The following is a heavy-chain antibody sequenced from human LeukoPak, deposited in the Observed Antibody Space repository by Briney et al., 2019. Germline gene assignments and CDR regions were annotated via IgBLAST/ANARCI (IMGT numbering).Heavy chain of an antibody. CDR2: MNPNSGDT. V-gene: IGHV1-8*01. CDR1: GYTFTSSD. D-gene: IGHD6-19*01. J-gene: IGHJ4*02. Sequence: ASVKVSCKASGYTFTSSDINWVRQATGQGLEWMGWMNPNSGDTGYAQKFQGRVTMTRNTSISTAYMELSSLRSEDTGVYYCAIGGAGTLEAVDWGQGTLVTVS. CDR3: AIGGAGTLEAVD.